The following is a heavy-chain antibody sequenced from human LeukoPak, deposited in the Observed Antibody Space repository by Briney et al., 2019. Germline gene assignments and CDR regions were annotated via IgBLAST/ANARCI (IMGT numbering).Heavy chain of an antibody. V-gene: IGHV3-21*01. CDR2: ISASSSYL. Sequence: GGSLRLSCAASGXTFNTYTVNWVRQAPGKGREWVSSISASSSYLYYADSVKGRFTISRDNAKNSLYLQMNSLRAEDTAVYYCARVYTMIVVVDYWGQGTLVTVSS. CDR3: ARVYTMIVVVDY. CDR1: GXTFNTYT. J-gene: IGHJ4*02. D-gene: IGHD3-22*01.